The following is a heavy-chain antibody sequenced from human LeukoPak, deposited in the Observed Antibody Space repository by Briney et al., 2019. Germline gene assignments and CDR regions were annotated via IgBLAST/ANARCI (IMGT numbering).Heavy chain of an antibody. CDR1: GFTFNTYT. Sequence: PGGSLRLSCAASGFTFNTYTMNWVRQAPGKGLEWVSAISGSGGSTYYADSVKGRFTISRDNSKNAPYLQMNSLRAEDTAVYYCANRHTAMVGYYYYGMDVWGQGTTVTVSS. D-gene: IGHD5-18*01. J-gene: IGHJ6*02. CDR3: ANRHTAMVGYYYYGMDV. CDR2: ISGSGGST. V-gene: IGHV3-23*01.